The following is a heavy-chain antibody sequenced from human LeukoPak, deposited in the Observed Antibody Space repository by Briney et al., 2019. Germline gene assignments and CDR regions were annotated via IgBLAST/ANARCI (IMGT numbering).Heavy chain of an antibody. CDR2: IYTSGST. Sequence: SETLSLTCTVSGGSISSYYWSWIRQPAGKGLEWIGRIYTSGSTNYNPSLKSRVTMSVGTSKNQFSLKLSSVTAADTAVYYCARLIAAAAYNWLDPWGQGTLVTVSS. CDR1: GGSISSYY. CDR3: ARLIAAAAYNWLDP. V-gene: IGHV4-4*07. D-gene: IGHD6-13*01. J-gene: IGHJ5*02.